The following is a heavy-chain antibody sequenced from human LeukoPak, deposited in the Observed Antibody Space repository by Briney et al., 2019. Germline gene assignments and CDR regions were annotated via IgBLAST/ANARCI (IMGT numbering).Heavy chain of an antibody. V-gene: IGHV3-23*01. Sequence: PGGSLRLSCAASGFTFSKYDMSWVRQAPGKGLECVSAIDRGVGSTYYADSVKGRFTISRDNSKNTLYLQMNNLRAEDTAVYYCASDPARDYYDTSGYFRWVDYWGQGTLVTVSS. CDR1: GFTFSKYD. D-gene: IGHD3-22*01. J-gene: IGHJ4*02. CDR2: IDRGVGST. CDR3: ASDPARDYYDTSGYFRWVDY.